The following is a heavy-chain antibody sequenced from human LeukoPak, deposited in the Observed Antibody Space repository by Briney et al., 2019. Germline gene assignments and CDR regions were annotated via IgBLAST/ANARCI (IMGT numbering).Heavy chain of an antibody. V-gene: IGHV1-18*01. D-gene: IGHD3-10*02. CDR2: ISPYNGNT. CDR3: ARLFGELFLPSDYFSYMDV. J-gene: IGHJ6*03. Sequence: GASVKVSCKASGYSFTSHGISWLRQPPGQGLEWMGWISPYNGNTDYAQRFQGRVTMTADTSTTTAYMELRSLKSDDTAVYYCARLFGELFLPSDYFSYMDVWGKGTTVTVSS. CDR1: GYSFTSHG.